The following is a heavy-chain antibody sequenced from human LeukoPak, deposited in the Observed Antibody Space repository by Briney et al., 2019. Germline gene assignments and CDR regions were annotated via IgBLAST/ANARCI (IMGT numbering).Heavy chain of an antibody. V-gene: IGHV3-74*01. CDR3: ARSANYFDTSGQDY. CDR2: TNRDDSDT. CDR1: GFTFSGYW. J-gene: IGHJ4*02. D-gene: IGHD3-22*01. Sequence: PGGSLRLSCAASGFTFSGYWMHWVRQAPGKGLVWVSRTNRDDSDTSYADSVKGRFTISRDKAKSTLYLQMNSLRVEDTAVYYCARSANYFDTSGQDYWGQGTLGTVSS.